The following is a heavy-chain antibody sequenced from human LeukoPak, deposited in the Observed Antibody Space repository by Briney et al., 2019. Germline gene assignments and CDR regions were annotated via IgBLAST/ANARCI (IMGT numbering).Heavy chain of an antibody. V-gene: IGHV3-74*01. CDR3: TRGLYWNDY. CDR1: GFTFSSYW. D-gene: IGHD1-1*01. J-gene: IGHJ4*02. Sequence: GGSLRLSRAASGFTFSSYWMHWVRQAPGKGLVWVSHINSDGSSTTYADSVKGRFTISRDNAKNTLYLQMDSLRAEDTAVYYCTRGLYWNDYWGQGTLVTVSS. CDR2: INSDGSST.